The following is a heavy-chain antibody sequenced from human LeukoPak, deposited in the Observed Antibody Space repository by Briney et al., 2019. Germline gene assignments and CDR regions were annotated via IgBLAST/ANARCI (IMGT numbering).Heavy chain of an antibody. J-gene: IGHJ3*02. CDR2: TYYRSKWFN. CDR3: ARGINSAFDI. D-gene: IGHD2-15*01. V-gene: IGHV6-1*01. Sequence: SQTLSLTCAISGDSVSSNSVAWNWIRQSPSRGLEWLGRTYYRSKWFNDYALSLKGRITINPDTFKNQFSLQLNSVTPDDTAVYYCARGINSAFDIWGQGTTVTVPS. CDR1: GDSVSSNSVA.